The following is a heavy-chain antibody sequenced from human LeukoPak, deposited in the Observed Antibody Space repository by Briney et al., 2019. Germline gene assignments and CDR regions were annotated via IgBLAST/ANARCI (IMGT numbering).Heavy chain of an antibody. Sequence: PGWSLRLSCAASGFPLRTYAMSWVRQAPGRGLEWVADISDGGEGTHYADSVKGRFTISRDNSKDTVFLQLSSLRFQDTAIYYCVRVNYGGNSGYHFDYWGQGTLVTVSS. CDR2: ISDGGEGT. D-gene: IGHD4-23*01. CDR3: VRVNYGGNSGYHFDY. J-gene: IGHJ4*02. CDR1: GFPLRTYA. V-gene: IGHV3-23*01.